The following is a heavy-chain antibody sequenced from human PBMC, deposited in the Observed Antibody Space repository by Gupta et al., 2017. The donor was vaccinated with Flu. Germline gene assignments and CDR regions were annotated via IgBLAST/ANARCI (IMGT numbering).Heavy chain of an antibody. CDR3: ARGFMMPYFDY. CDR1: GGSISSGGYY. J-gene: IGHJ4*02. CDR2: IYYSGST. V-gene: IGHV4-31*03. D-gene: IGHD3-16*01. Sequence: QVPLQESGPGLVKPSQTLSLTCTVSGGSISSGGYYWSWIRQHPGNGLEWIGYIYYSGSTYYNPSLKSRVTISVDTSKNQFSLKLSSVTAADTAVYYCARGFMMPYFDYWGQGTLVTVSS.